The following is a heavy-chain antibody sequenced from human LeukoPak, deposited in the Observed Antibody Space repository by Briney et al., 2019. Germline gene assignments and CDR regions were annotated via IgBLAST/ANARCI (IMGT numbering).Heavy chain of an antibody. D-gene: IGHD2-2*01. J-gene: IGHJ4*02. V-gene: IGHV4-39*07. CDR2: IYYRGNA. CDR3: ARAHYRYCTSTSCLGDFDY. Sequence: SETLSLTCTVSGGSISSSNYYWAWIRQPPGQGLEWIGSIYYRGNAYYNPSLKSRVTISVDTSKNQFSLSLSSVTAADTAVYYCARAHYRYCTSTSCLGDFDYWGQGTLVTVSS. CDR1: GGSISSSNYY.